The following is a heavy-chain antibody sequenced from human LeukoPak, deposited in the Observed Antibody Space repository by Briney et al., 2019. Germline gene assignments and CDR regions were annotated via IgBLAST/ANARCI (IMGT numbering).Heavy chain of an antibody. CDR3: ATGPGYNYGD. Sequence: GASVKVSCKAFGYTFTNYAMNWVRQAPGQGLEWMGWINTNTGRPTYAQGFIGRFVFSMDTSVSTAYPQINSLRTDDTAVYYCATGPGYNYGDWGQGTLVTVSS. CDR2: INTNTGRP. V-gene: IGHV7-4-1*02. D-gene: IGHD5-18*01. J-gene: IGHJ4*02. CDR1: GYTFTNYA.